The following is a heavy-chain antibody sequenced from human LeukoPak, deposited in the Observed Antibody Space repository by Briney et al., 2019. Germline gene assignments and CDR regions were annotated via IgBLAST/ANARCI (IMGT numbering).Heavy chain of an antibody. Sequence: PGGSLRLSCAASAFIFSNYAMHWVRQAPGKGLEWVAIISYDGSDKYYADSVKGRFTISRDNSKNTLNLQMNSLRVEDTAVYYCAREYRGWNFDHWGQGTLVTVSS. J-gene: IGHJ4*02. CDR1: AFIFSNYA. V-gene: IGHV3-30*03. CDR2: ISYDGSDK. CDR3: AREYRGWNFDH. D-gene: IGHD1-1*01.